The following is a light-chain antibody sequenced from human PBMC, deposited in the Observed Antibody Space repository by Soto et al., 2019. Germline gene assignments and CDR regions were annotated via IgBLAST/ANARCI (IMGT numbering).Light chain of an antibody. Sequence: EIVLTQSPATLSSSPGERATLSCRASQTVARNYLAWFQQKTGQAPRIAIYGATNWATGIPDRFRGSGAGTDFTLTISRLEPEDVAMYDCQQYETSPLSFGGGTKVEIK. J-gene: IGKJ4*01. CDR1: QTVARNY. CDR3: QQYETSPLS. CDR2: GAT. V-gene: IGKV3-20*01.